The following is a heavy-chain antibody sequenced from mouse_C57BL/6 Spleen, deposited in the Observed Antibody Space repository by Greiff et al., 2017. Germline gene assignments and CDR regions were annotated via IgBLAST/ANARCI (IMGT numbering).Heavy chain of an antibody. V-gene: IGHV5-6*01. CDR3: ATLYDGYFDY. J-gene: IGHJ2*01. Sequence: EVKLVESGGDLVKPGGSLKLSCAASGFTFSSYGMSWVRQTPDKRLEWVATISSGGSYTYYPDSVKGRFTISRDNAKNTLYLQISSLKSEDTAMYYCATLYDGYFDYWGQGTTLTVSS. D-gene: IGHD2-12*01. CDR1: GFTFSSYG. CDR2: ISSGGSYT.